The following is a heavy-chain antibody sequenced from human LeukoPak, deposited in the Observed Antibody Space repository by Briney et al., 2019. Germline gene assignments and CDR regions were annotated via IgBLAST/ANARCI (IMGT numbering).Heavy chain of an antibody. V-gene: IGHV4-61*02. J-gene: IGHJ5*02. CDR3: AREALVVVPAATYNWFDP. CDR2: IYTSGSN. CDR1: GGSISSGSYY. Sequence: SETLSLTCTVSGGSISSGSYYWRWIRQPAGKGLEWIGRIYTSGSNNYNPSLKSRVTVSVDTSKNQFSLKLSSVTAADTAVYYCAREALVVVPAATYNWFDPWGQGTLGTGSS. D-gene: IGHD2-2*01.